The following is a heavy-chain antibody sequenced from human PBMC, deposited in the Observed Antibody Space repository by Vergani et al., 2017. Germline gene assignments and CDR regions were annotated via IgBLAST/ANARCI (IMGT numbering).Heavy chain of an antibody. J-gene: IGHJ6*03. D-gene: IGHD6-6*01. CDR2: IIPIFGTA. CDR1: GGTFSSYA. Sequence: QVQLVQSGAEVKKPGSSVKVSCKASGGTFSSYAISWVRQAPGQGLEWMGGIIPIFGTANYAQKFPCRVTITADESTSTADMELSSLRSEDTAVYYCARRIAARGLFGGGYYYYDMDVWGKGTTVTVSS. V-gene: IGHV1-69*01. CDR3: ARRIAARGLFGGGYYYYDMDV.